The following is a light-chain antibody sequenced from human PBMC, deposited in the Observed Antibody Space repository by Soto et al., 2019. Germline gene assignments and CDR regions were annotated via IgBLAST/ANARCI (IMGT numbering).Light chain of an antibody. CDR3: AAWDDRFSVWV. V-gene: IGLV1-36*01. CDR2: YDD. J-gene: IGLJ3*02. CDR1: SSNIGNNA. Sequence: QSVLTQPPSVSEAPRQRVTISCSGSSSNIGNNAVNWYQQLPGKAPKLVIYYDDLLPSGVSDRFSGSKSGTSASLAISGLQSEDEADYYCAAWDDRFSVWVFGGGTKLTVL.